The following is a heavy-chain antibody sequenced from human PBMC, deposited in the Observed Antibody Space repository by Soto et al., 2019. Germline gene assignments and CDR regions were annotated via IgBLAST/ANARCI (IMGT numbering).Heavy chain of an antibody. Sequence: PSETLSLTCTVSGGSISSGGYYWSWIRQHPGKGLEWIGYIYYSGSTYYNPSLKSRVTISVDTSKNQFSLKLSSVTAADTAVYYCARGAHHITMIVVVIDRLAFDIWGQGTMVTVSS. CDR3: ARGAHHITMIVVVIDRLAFDI. CDR1: GGSISSGGYY. CDR2: IYYSGST. D-gene: IGHD3-22*01. J-gene: IGHJ3*02. V-gene: IGHV4-31*03.